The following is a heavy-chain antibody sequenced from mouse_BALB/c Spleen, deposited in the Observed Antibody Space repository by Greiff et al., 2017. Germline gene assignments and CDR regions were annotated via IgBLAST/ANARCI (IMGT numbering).Heavy chain of an antibody. D-gene: IGHD2-3*01. CDR2: IDPANGNT. V-gene: IGHV14-3*02. J-gene: IGHJ4*01. Sequence: VQLQQSGAELVKPGASVKLSCTASGFNIKDTYMHWVKQRPEQGLEWIGRIDPANGNTKYDPKFQGKATITADTSSNTAYLQRSSLTSEDTAVYYCARRGWLQSLYYAMDDWGQGTSVTVSS. CDR3: ARRGWLQSLYYAMDD. CDR1: GFNIKDTY.